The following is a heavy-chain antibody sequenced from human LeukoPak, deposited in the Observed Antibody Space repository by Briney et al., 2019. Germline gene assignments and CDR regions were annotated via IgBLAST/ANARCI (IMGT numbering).Heavy chain of an antibody. J-gene: IGHJ4*02. D-gene: IGHD6-19*01. CDR2: ISSSGSYI. Sequence: GGSLRISCAASRFTFSSYSMNWVRQAPGKGLEWVSSISSSGSYIYYADSVKGRFTISRDNSKNTLYLQMNSLRAEDTAVYYCAKDLAVAGFYYFDYWGQGTLVTVSS. V-gene: IGHV3-21*01. CDR3: AKDLAVAGFYYFDY. CDR1: RFTFSSYS.